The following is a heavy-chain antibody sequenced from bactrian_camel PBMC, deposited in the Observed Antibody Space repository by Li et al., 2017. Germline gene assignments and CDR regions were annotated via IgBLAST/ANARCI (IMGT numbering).Heavy chain of an antibody. J-gene: IGHJ4*01. CDR2: IQHSGDT. CDR3: AAEPGTWGRLRPADFTY. V-gene: IGHV3S53*01. D-gene: IGHD6*01. CDR1: KYIFNNCG. Sequence: QVQLVESGGNSVQAGGSLKLSCLTSKYIFNNCGMGWWRQAPGEERKFVSTIQHSGDTLYTQSVKGRFTISQDSAKNTLYLQMNSLKTEDAAMYYCAAEPGTWGRLRPADFTYWGQGTQVTVS.